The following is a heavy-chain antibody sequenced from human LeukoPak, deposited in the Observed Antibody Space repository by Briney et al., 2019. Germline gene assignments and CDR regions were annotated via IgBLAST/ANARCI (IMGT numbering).Heavy chain of an antibody. Sequence: SVKVSCKASGGTFSSYAISWVRQAPGQGLEWMGGIIPIFGTANYAQKFQGRVTITVDESTSTAYMELSSLRSEDTAVYYCARDSGSGYYGDSLDYYYYGMDVWGQGTTVTVSS. J-gene: IGHJ6*02. V-gene: IGHV1-69*13. CDR3: ARDSGSGYYGDSLDYYYYGMDV. CDR1: GGTFSSYA. CDR2: IIPIFGTA. D-gene: IGHD4-17*01.